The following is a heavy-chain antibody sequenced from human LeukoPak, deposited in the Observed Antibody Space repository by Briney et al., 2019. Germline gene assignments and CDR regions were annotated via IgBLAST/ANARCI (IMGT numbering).Heavy chain of an antibody. CDR1: GGTFSSYA. CDR3: ARDSLGYSSSRGPN. CDR2: IIPILGIA. V-gene: IGHV1-69*04. Sequence: ASVKVSCKASGGTFSSYAISWVRQAPGQGLEWMGRIIPILGIANYAQKFQGRVTITADKSTSTAYMELSSLRSEDTAVYYCARDSLGYSSSRGPNWGQGTLVTVSS. J-gene: IGHJ4*02. D-gene: IGHD6-13*01.